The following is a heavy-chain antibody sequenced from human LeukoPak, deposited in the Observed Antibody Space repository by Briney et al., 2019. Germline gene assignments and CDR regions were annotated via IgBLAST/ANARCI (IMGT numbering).Heavy chain of an antibody. Sequence: PSETLSLTCAVYGGSFSGYYWSWIRQPPGKGLEWIGEINHSGSTNYNPSLKSRVTISVDTSKNQFSLKLSAVTAADTAVYYCARGDFKFYFDYWGQGTLVTVSS. CDR2: INHSGST. CDR3: ARGDFKFYFDY. V-gene: IGHV4-34*01. J-gene: IGHJ4*02. D-gene: IGHD2/OR15-2a*01. CDR1: GGSFSGYY.